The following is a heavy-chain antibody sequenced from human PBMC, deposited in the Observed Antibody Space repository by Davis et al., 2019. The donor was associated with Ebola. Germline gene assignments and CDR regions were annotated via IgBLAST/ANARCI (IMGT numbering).Heavy chain of an antibody. CDR2: ISYDGSNK. CDR1: GFTFSSYS. D-gene: IGHD3-22*01. V-gene: IGHV3-30*18. J-gene: IGHJ4*02. Sequence: GGSLRLSCAASGFTFSSYSMNWVRQAPGKGLEWVAVISYDGSNKYYADSVKGRFTISRDNSKNTLYLQMNSLRAEDTAVYYCAKDWALPYYDSMNYWGPGTLVTVSS. CDR3: AKDWALPYYDSMNY.